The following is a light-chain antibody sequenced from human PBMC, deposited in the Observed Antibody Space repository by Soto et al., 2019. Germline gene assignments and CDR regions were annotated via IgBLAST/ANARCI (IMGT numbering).Light chain of an antibody. CDR3: GKRDSSLSGYV. CDR1: TSNIGNNY. J-gene: IGLJ1*01. V-gene: IGLV1-51*02. Sequence: QSVLTQPPSVSAAPGQKVTISCSGSTSNIGNNYVSWFQQLPGTAPKLLIYENDKRPSGIPDRFSGSTSGTSATLGITGLQTGDEADYYCGKRDSSLSGYVFATGTKVTVL. CDR2: END.